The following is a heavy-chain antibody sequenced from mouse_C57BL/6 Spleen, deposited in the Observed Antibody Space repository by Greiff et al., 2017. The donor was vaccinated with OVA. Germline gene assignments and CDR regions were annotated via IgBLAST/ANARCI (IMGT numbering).Heavy chain of an antibody. CDR3: ARSWNYEDLFAY. D-gene: IGHD1-1*01. J-gene: IGHJ2*01. CDR1: GFNIKNTY. CDR2: IDPANGNT. Sequence: EVQLQESVAELVRPGASVKLSCTASGFNIKNTYMHWVQQRPEQGLEWIGRIDPANGNTKYAPKFQGKATITADTSSNTAYPQLSSLTSEDTAIYYCARSWNYEDLFAYWGQGTTLTVSS. V-gene: IGHV14-3*01.